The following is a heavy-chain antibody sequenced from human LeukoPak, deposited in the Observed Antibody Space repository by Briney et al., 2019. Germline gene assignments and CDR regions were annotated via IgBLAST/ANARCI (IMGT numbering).Heavy chain of an antibody. CDR3: ARGLRSSGSGPFDY. CDR1: GLSFSGYY. D-gene: IGHD6-19*01. J-gene: IGHJ4*02. CDR2: INHSGST. V-gene: IGHV4-34*01. Sequence: SESLCLTCAAYGLSFSGYYLSWIRQPPGKGLEWIWEINHSGSTNYNPSLKRRVTISVDTSKNQFSLKLSSVTAADTAVYYCARGLRSSGSGPFDYWGQGTLVTVSS.